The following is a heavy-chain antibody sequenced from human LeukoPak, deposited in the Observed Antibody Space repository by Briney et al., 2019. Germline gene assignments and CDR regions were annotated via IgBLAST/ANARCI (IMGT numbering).Heavy chain of an antibody. CDR1: GFTFSSYW. V-gene: IGHV3-7*01. CDR3: ARDGYYCDNLNWFDP. CDR2: IKQDGSEK. D-gene: IGHD3-22*01. Sequence: PGGSLRLSCAASGFTFSSYWMSWVRQAPGKGLEWVANIKQDGSEKYYVDSVKGRFTISRDNAKNSLYLQMNSLRAEDTAVYYCARDGYYCDNLNWFDPWGQGTLVTVSS. J-gene: IGHJ5*02.